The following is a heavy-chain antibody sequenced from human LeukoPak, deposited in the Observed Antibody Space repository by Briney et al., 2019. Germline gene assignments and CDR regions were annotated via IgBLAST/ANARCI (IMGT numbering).Heavy chain of an antibody. CDR3: GGPGGSYVWGYYFDS. V-gene: IGHV4-39*01. D-gene: IGHD1-26*01. J-gene: IGHJ4*02. CDR2: IYYSGST. Sequence: SETLSLTCTVSGGXISSSTYYWGWIRQPPGKGLEWIGSIYYSGSTYYNPSLKSRVTMSVDTSKNQFSLKLSSVTATDTAVYYCGGPGGSYVWGYYFDSWGQGTLVTVSS. CDR1: GGXISSSTYY.